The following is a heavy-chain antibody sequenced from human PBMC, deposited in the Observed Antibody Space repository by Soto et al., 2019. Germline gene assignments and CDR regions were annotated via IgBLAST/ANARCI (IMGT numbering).Heavy chain of an antibody. J-gene: IGHJ4*02. Sequence: PGGSLRLSCAASGFTFSSYWMSWVRQAPGKGLEWVANIKQDGSEKYYVDSVKGRFTISRGNAKNSLYLQMNSLRAEDTAVYYRARVSSSGSFDYWGQGTLVTVSS. CDR1: GFTFSSYW. CDR3: ARVSSSGSFDY. D-gene: IGHD5-18*01. V-gene: IGHV3-7*05. CDR2: IKQDGSEK.